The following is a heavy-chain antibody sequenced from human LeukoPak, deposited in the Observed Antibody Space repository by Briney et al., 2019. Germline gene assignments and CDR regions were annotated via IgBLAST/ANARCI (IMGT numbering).Heavy chain of an antibody. D-gene: IGHD3-22*01. CDR2: ISGSGRKT. V-gene: IGHV3-23*01. J-gene: IGHJ4*02. CDR1: GFTFSSYA. Sequence: LSGGSLRLSCAASGFTFSSYAMSWVRQAPGKGLEWVSGISGSGRKTYYADSVKGRFTISRDNSKNTLYVEMNSLRAEDTAVYYCAKEPYDSSGYYSFDYWGQGTLATVSS. CDR3: AKEPYDSSGYYSFDY.